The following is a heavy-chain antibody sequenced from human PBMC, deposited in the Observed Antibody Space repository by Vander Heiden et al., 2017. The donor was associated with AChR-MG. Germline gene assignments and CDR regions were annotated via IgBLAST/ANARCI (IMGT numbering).Heavy chain of an antibody. Sequence: EVQLLESGGGLVQPGGSLRLSCAASGFTFSSYAMSWVRQAPGKGLEWVSAISGSGGSTYYADSVKGRFTISRDNSKNTLYLQMNRMRAEDTAVYYCAKWTNPHNAHFDYWGQGTLVTVSS. CDR2: ISGSGGST. CDR3: AKWTNPHNAHFDY. V-gene: IGHV3-23*01. CDR1: GFTFSSYA. D-gene: IGHD2-8*01. J-gene: IGHJ4*02.